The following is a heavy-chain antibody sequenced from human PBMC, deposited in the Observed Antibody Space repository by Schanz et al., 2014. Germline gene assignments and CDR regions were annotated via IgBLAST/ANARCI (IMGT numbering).Heavy chain of an antibody. V-gene: IGHV3-33*08. D-gene: IGHD4-17*01. J-gene: IGHJ4*02. Sequence: VQLVESGGGLVQPGRSLRLSCVASGFRFDDYAMHWVRQAPGKGLEWVAATRYDGNNKYYVDSVKGRFTISRDNSKNTLYLQVNSLRAEDTAVYYCVRDLGGDQTDYWGQGTLVTVSS. CDR2: TRYDGNNK. CDR1: GFRFDDYA. CDR3: VRDLGGDQTDY.